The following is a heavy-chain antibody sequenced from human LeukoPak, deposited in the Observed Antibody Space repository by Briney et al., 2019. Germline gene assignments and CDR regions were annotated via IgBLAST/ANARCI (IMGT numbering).Heavy chain of an antibody. CDR1: GYPFFAYY. D-gene: IGHD3-16*01. Sequence: ASVKVSCKTSGYPFFAYYIHWVRQAPGQGLEWMGWINPNSGATNSAQNFQDRVTMTKDTSISTVYMEVSSLKSDDTAMYYCARVDEGLGHWGQGTLVTVSS. J-gene: IGHJ4*02. V-gene: IGHV1-2*02. CDR3: ARVDEGLGH. CDR2: INPNSGAT.